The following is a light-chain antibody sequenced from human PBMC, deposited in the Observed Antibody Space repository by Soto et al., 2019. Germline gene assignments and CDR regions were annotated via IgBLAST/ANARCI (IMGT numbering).Light chain of an antibody. CDR2: DAS. V-gene: IGKV3-15*01. J-gene: IGKJ2*01. Sequence: EIVMTPSPATPSLSPGERATLSCRASQTIDNTLAWYQRKPGQAPRLLIYDASTRATGVPARFSGSGSGTDFTLTISSLQSEDFAVYYCQHYNYWPYTFGQGTKVDIK. CDR3: QHYNYWPYT. CDR1: QTIDNT.